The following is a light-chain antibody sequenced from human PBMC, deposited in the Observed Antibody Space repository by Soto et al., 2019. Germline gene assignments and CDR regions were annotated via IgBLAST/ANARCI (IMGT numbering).Light chain of an antibody. CDR1: QSVSSY. V-gene: IGKV3-11*01. CDR2: DAS. CDR3: QQRSNWPST. J-gene: IGKJ1*01. Sequence: EIVLTQSPATLSLSPGERATLSCRASQSVSSYLAWYQQKPGQAPRLLIYDASNRATGIPARFSGSGSGTDFTLTISSLETEDFEVYYCQQRSNWPSTFGQGTKVEIK.